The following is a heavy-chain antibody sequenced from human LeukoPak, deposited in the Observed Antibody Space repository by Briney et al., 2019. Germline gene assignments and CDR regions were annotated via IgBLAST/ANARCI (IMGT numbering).Heavy chain of an antibody. CDR3: ARDRFFGMDV. Sequence: PGGSLRLSCAASEFIFSTYWMHWVRQAPGEGLVWVSRNYNGGDSPPYADSVKGRITISRDNAKNIVYRQMNSLRAEDMAVYYCARDRFFGMDVGGQGTTVTVS. CDR2: NYNGGDSP. V-gene: IGHV3-74*01. CDR1: EFIFSTYW. J-gene: IGHJ6*02.